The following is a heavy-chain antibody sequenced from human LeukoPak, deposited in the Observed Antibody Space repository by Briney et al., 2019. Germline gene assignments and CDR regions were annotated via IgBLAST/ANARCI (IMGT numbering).Heavy chain of an antibody. V-gene: IGHV4-59*01. CDR1: GGSISSYY. J-gene: IGHJ4*02. CDR2: IYYSGST. CDR3: ASTNVDTAMVKAHYFDY. D-gene: IGHD5-18*01. Sequence: PSETLSLTCTVSGGSISSYYWSWIRQLPGKGLEWIGYIYYSGSTNYNPSLKSRVTISVDTSKNQFSLKLSSVTAADTAVYYCASTNVDTAMVKAHYFDYWGQGTLVTVSS.